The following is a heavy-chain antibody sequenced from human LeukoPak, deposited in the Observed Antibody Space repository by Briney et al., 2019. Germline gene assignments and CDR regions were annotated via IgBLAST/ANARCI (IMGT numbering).Heavy chain of an antibody. CDR1: GGSISSYY. CDR2: IYYSGST. Sequence: KASETLSLTCTVSGGSISSYYWSWIRQPPGKGLEWIGYIYYSGSTNYNPSLKSRVTISVDTSKNQFSLKLSSVTAADTAVYYCARQGKQQPFGIDYWGQGTLVTVSS. D-gene: IGHD6-13*01. J-gene: IGHJ4*02. V-gene: IGHV4-59*08. CDR3: ARQGKQQPFGIDY.